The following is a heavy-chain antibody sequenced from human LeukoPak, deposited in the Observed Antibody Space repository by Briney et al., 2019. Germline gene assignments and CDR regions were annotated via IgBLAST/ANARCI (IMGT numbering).Heavy chain of an antibody. CDR3: ATNSALGVTYYYGMDV. J-gene: IGHJ6*02. CDR2: IYSGGST. Sequence: PGGSLRLSCAASGFTVSSNYMSWVRQAPGKGLEWVSVIYSGGSTYYADSVKGRFTISRDNSKNTLYLQMNSLIAEDTAVYYCATNSALGVTYYYGMDVWGQGTTVTVSS. V-gene: IGHV3-66*01. D-gene: IGHD1-26*01. CDR1: GFTVSSNY.